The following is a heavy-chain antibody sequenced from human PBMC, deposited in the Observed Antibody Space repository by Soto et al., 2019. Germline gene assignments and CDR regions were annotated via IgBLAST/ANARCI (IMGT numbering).Heavy chain of an antibody. CDR1: GGSFSGYY. Sequence: PSETLSLTCAVYGGSFSGYYWSWIRQPPGKGLEWIGEINHSGSTNYNPSLKSRVTISVDTSKNQFSLKLSSVTAADTAVYYCARGPGYCSSTSCYEVYYYGMDVWGKGTTVT. V-gene: IGHV4-34*01. CDR3: ARGPGYCSSTSCYEVYYYGMDV. J-gene: IGHJ6*04. CDR2: INHSGST. D-gene: IGHD2-2*01.